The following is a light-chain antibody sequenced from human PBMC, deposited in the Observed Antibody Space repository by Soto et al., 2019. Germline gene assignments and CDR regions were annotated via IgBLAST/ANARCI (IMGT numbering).Light chain of an antibody. J-gene: IGLJ2*01. CDR2: TNN. Sequence: QSVLTQPPSASGTPGQRVTISCSGSGSNIGSQSVNWYQQLPGTAPKLLIHTNNQRPSGVPDRFSGSKSGTSASLAISGLQSEDGADYYCAAWDGSRDGVVFGGGTKLTVL. CDR3: AAWDGSRDGVV. CDR1: GSNIGSQS. V-gene: IGLV1-44*01.